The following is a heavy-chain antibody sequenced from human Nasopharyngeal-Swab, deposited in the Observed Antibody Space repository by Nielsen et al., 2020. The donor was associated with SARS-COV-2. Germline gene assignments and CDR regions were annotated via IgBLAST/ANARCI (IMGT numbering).Heavy chain of an antibody. D-gene: IGHD2-8*01. Sequence: LKISCAASGFPFDDYAMHWVRQAPGKGLEWVSGISWNSGSIGYADSVKGRFTISRDNAKNSLYLQMNSLRAEDTALYYCAGVLSATYWGQGTLVTVSS. CDR2: ISWNSGSI. CDR1: GFPFDDYA. CDR3: AGVLSATY. J-gene: IGHJ4*02. V-gene: IGHV3-9*01.